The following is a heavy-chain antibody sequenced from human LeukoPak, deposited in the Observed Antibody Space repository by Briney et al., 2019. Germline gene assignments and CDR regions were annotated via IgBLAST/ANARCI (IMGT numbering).Heavy chain of an antibody. J-gene: IGHJ3*02. CDR1: GFTFDDYD. Sequence: TLSLSCAASGFTFDDYDWPWVRQAQGKGLEWVSGLSWNSSSIGYADSVKGLITLSRDNAKNSLYLQMKSLRAEDTALYYCAKDDLRYSYDNDSFDIWGQGTMVTVSS. CDR3: AKDDLRYSYDNDSFDI. V-gene: IGHV3-9*01. D-gene: IGHD5-18*01. CDR2: LSWNSSSI.